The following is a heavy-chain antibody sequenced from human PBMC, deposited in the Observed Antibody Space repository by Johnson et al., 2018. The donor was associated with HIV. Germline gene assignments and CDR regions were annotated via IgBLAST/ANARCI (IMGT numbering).Heavy chain of an antibody. Sequence: VQLVESGGGLVQPGGSLRVSCAASGFTFSSYAMSWVRQAPGKGLERVSTISGSGDNTYYADSVKGRFTISRDNSKNTLYLQMNSLRAEDTALYYCAKDLFYDPHAFDIWGQGTMVTVAS. CDR2: ISGSGDNT. CDR1: GFTFSSYA. D-gene: IGHD2/OR15-2a*01. CDR3: AKDLFYDPHAFDI. J-gene: IGHJ3*02. V-gene: IGHV3-23*04.